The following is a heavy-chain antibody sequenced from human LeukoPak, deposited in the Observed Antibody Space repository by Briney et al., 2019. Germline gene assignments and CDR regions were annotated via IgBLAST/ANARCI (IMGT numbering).Heavy chain of an antibody. D-gene: IGHD3-10*01. J-gene: IGHJ6*01. V-gene: IGHV4-34*01. Sequence: NPSETLSLTCAVHGGSFSGYYWNWIRQPPGKGLEWIGEINQSGSTTYNPSLKSRVTISVDTSKNQFSLKLSSVTAADTAVYYCARGLYYNSSGRYGVDVWGQGTTVTVSS. CDR1: GGSFSGYY. CDR3: ARGLYYNSSGRYGVDV. CDR2: INQSGST.